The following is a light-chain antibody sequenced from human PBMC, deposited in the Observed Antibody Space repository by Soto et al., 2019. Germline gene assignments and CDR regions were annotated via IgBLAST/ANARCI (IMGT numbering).Light chain of an antibody. CDR3: FSHAGSYVV. CDR2: DVS. Sequence: QSALTQPRSVSGSPGQSVTISCTGTSSDVGSSNYVSWYQQHPGKAPKLIISDVSKRPSGVPDRFSGSKSDNTASLTISGLQDEDEADYFCFSHAGSYVVFGGGTKVTVL. CDR1: SSDVGSSNY. V-gene: IGLV2-11*01. J-gene: IGLJ2*01.